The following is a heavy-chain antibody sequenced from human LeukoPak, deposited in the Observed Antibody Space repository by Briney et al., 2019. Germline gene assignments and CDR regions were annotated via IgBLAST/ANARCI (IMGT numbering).Heavy chain of an antibody. CDR2: INSDGSST. V-gene: IGHV3-74*01. D-gene: IGHD3-10*01. CDR3: ARPTYYYGSGELLDY. Sequence: QPGGSLRLSCAASGFTFSSYWMHRVRQAPGKGLVWVSGINSDGSSTSYADSVKGRFTISRDNAKSTLYLQMNSLRAEDTAVYYCARPTYYYGSGELLDYWGQGTLVTVSS. J-gene: IGHJ4*02. CDR1: GFTFSSYW.